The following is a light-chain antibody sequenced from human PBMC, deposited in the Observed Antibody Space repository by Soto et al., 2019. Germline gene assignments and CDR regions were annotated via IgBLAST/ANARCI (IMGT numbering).Light chain of an antibody. CDR3: QQYAGSPQKYT. CDR1: QSVTSNH. V-gene: IGKV3-20*01. Sequence: EIVLTQSPGTLSLSPGERATLSCRASQSVTSNHLAWYQQKPGQAPRLLVYGASSRATGIPDRFSGSGSGTDFTLTISRLEPEDFAVYYCQQYAGSPQKYTFGPGTKLEIK. CDR2: GAS. J-gene: IGKJ2*01.